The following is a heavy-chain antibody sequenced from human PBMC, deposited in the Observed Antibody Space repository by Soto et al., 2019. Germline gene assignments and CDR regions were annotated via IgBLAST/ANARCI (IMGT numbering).Heavy chain of an antibody. CDR2: IYPGDSNT. CDR3: AREIYSSSWLNWFDP. Sequence: PGESLKISCKGSGYKFANYWIGWVRQKPGKGLEWMGIIYPGDSNTRYSPSFQGQVTISADKSISTAYLQWSSLKASDTAMYYCAREIYSSSWLNWFDPWGQGTLVTVSS. CDR1: GYKFANYW. D-gene: IGHD6-13*01. V-gene: IGHV5-51*01. J-gene: IGHJ5*02.